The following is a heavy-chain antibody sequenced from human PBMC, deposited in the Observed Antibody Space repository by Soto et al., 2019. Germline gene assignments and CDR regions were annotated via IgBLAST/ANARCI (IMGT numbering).Heavy chain of an antibody. CDR2: IYYSGST. J-gene: IGHJ4*02. V-gene: IGHV4-39*01. Sequence: QLQLQESGPGLVKPSETLSLTCTVSGGSISSTSYYWGWIRQPPGKGLAWIGSIYYSGSTYYNPSLKSRVTISVDTSKNQFSLKRSSVTAADTAVYYCARQLGSSSWYSTKSFDYWGQGTLVTVSS. CDR3: ARQLGSSSWYSTKSFDY. D-gene: IGHD6-13*01. CDR1: GGSISSTSYY.